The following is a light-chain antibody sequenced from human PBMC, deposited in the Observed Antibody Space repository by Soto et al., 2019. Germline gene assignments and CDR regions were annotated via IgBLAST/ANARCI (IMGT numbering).Light chain of an antibody. Sequence: QLVLTQSPSASASLGASVKLTCTLSSGHSNYDIAWHQQQPEKGPRYLMKLNSDGSHTKGDGIPDRFSGSSSGAERYLTISSLQSDDEADYYCQTWGTDIPVVFGGGTKVTVL. CDR3: QTWGTDIPVV. J-gene: IGLJ2*01. V-gene: IGLV4-69*01. CDR1: SGHSNYD. CDR2: LNSDGSH.